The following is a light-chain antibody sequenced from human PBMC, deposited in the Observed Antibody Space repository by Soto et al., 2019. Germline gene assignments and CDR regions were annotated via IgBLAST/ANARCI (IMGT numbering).Light chain of an antibody. CDR1: QSISSY. Sequence: DIQMTQSPSSLSASVGDRVTITCRASQSISSYLNWYQQKPGKAPKLLIYAASSLQSGVPSRFSGSVSGTDFTLTIISLQPEVFATYYCQQSYSSPLTFGGGTKVEIK. V-gene: IGKV1-39*01. CDR2: AAS. J-gene: IGKJ4*01. CDR3: QQSYSSPLT.